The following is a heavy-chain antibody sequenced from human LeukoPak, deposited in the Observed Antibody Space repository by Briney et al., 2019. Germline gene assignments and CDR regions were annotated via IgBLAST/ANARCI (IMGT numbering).Heavy chain of an antibody. J-gene: IGHJ6*02. D-gene: IGHD2-15*01. CDR3: AKERRVAASRAYFYCGLDV. CDR1: GFTFSTYA. V-gene: IGHV3-23*01. CDR2: ISASGGTT. Sequence: GGSLRLSCAASGFTFSTYAISWVRQAPGKGLEWVSSISASGGTTFYADSVRGRFTIARDNSKNTLSLEMKSLRAEDAAVYYCAKERRVAASRAYFYCGLDVWGQGTTVTVSS.